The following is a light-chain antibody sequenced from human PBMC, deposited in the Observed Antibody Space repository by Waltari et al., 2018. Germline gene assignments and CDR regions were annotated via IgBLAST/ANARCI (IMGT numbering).Light chain of an antibody. Sequence: SGLTQDPTVSVALGQTVRITCQGHSLRSSYASWYQQKTGQAPVLVIYGKSNRPSGIPDRFSGSTSGDTASLTITGAQAEDEADYYCNSRDTSGNHVVFGGGTKLTVL. CDR2: GKS. V-gene: IGLV3-19*01. J-gene: IGLJ2*01. CDR1: SLRSSY. CDR3: NSRDTSGNHVV.